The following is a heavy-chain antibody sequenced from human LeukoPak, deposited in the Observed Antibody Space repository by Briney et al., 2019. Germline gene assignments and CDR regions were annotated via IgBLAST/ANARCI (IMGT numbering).Heavy chain of an antibody. Sequence: GGSLRLSCAASGFTFSSYSMTWVRQAPGKGLEWVSSIGSSRSYIYYADSVEGRFTISRDNAKNSLHLQMNSLRAEDTAMYYCAKDGNDSSGHFDYWGQGTLVTVSS. J-gene: IGHJ4*02. D-gene: IGHD3-22*01. V-gene: IGHV3-21*01. CDR2: IGSSRSYI. CDR1: GFTFSSYS. CDR3: AKDGNDSSGHFDY.